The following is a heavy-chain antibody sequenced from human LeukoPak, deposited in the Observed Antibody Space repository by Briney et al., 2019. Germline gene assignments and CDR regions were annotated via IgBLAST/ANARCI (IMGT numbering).Heavy chain of an antibody. J-gene: IGHJ6*02. CDR1: GFTFRSYA. CDR3: AKAYGYSSSWTSNYYFYGLDV. D-gene: IGHD6-13*01. Sequence: GGSLRLSCAASGFTFRSYAMSWVRQAPGKGLEWVSAITDSDSGTYCADSVKGRFTISRDNSKNTLYLQMNSLRAEDTAVYYCAKAYGYSSSWTSNYYFYGLDVWGQGTTVTVSS. V-gene: IGHV3-23*01. CDR2: ITDSDSGT.